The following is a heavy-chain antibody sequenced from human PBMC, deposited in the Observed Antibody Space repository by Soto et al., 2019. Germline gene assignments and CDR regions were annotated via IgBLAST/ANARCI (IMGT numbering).Heavy chain of an antibody. CDR1: GGSIKVGGYY. CDR2: IYYSGTT. J-gene: IGHJ4*02. CDR3: ARLAYSHYST. Sequence: SETLSLTCTVSGGSIKVGGYYWGWILQPPGKGLEWVATIYYSGTTYYNPSLKSRLTISLDTSRNQFSLDLTSVTAADTAVYYCARLAYSHYSTWGQGTLVTVSS. V-gene: IGHV4-39*01. D-gene: IGHD5-12*01.